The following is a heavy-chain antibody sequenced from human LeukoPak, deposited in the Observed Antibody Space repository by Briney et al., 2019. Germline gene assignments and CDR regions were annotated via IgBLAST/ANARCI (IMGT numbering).Heavy chain of an antibody. J-gene: IGHJ3*02. CDR3: ARGVFNAFDI. Sequence: GGSLRLSCAASGFTFSSYSMNWVRQAPGKGLEWVSSINSSSSYIYYAYSVSRRFTISGDNHKKSLSLHMNSLRAETTPVYYCARGVFNAFDIWGQGTMVTVSS. CDR1: GFTFSSYS. V-gene: IGHV3-21*01. CDR2: INSSSSYI. D-gene: IGHD3-10*02.